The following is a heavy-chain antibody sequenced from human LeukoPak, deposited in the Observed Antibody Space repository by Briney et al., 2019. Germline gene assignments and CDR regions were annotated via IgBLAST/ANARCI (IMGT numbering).Heavy chain of an antibody. CDR3: AKDHYYDSSATLAFDY. CDR1: GFTFSSYA. Sequence: GGSLRLSCAASGFTFSSYAMSWVRQAPGKGLEWVSAISGSGGSTYYADSVKGRFTISRDNSKHTLYLQMNSLRAEDTAVYYCAKDHYYDSSATLAFDYWGQGTLVTVSS. J-gene: IGHJ4*02. V-gene: IGHV3-23*01. CDR2: ISGSGGST. D-gene: IGHD3-22*01.